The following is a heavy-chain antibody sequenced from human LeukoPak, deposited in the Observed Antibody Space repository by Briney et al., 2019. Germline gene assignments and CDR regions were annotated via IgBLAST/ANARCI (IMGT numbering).Heavy chain of an antibody. CDR2: ISGSGGST. CDR3: AKFQKRDYDSSGYYYGDAFDI. CDR1: GFTFSSYA. D-gene: IGHD3-22*01. V-gene: IGHV3-23*01. Sequence: PGGSLRLSCAASGFTFSSYAMSWVRQAPGKGLEWVSAISGSGGSTYYADSVKGRFTISRDNSKNTLYLQMNSLRAEDTAVYYCAKFQKRDYDSSGYYYGDAFDIWGQGTMVTVSS. J-gene: IGHJ3*02.